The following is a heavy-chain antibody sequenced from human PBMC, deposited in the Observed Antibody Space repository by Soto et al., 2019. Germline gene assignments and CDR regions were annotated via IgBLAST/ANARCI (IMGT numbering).Heavy chain of an antibody. J-gene: IGHJ1*01. V-gene: IGHV3-74*01. D-gene: IGHD5-12*01. CDR1: GFTFSSYW. CDR3: ARGAIYGGYGSDN. CDR2: IDPYGSGI. Sequence: PGGSLRLSCAASGFTFSSYWMHWVRQVPEKGLVWVSRIDPYGSGINYADSVKGRFTISRDNAKNTLNLQMNSLRVEDTAVYYCARGAIYGGYGSDNWGQGTLVTVSS.